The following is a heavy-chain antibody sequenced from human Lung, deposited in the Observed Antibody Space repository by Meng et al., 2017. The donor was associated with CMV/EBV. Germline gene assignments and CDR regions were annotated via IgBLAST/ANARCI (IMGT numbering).Heavy chain of an antibody. CDR2: ISYDGSNK. V-gene: IGHV3-30*04. Sequence: GGSLRLSCAASGFTFSSYAMHWVRQAPGKGLEWVAVISYDGSNKYYADSVKGRFTISRDNSKNTLYLQMNSLRAEDTAVYYCARTGGGVSRAAFDIWGQGTMVTVSS. CDR1: GFTFSSYA. D-gene: IGHD3-16*01. J-gene: IGHJ3*02. CDR3: ARTGGGVSRAAFDI.